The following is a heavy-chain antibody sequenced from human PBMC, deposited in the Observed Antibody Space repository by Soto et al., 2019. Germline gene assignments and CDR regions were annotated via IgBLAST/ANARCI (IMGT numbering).Heavy chain of an antibody. V-gene: IGHV1-18*04. CDR3: ARHHYYYGMDV. CDR2: SSANNGNT. J-gene: IGHJ6*02. Sequence: EASVKVSCKASGYTFTGYYMHWVRQAPGQGLEWMGWSSANNGNTYYAQKLQGRVTMTTDTSTNTAYMDLRSLRSDDTAVYYCARHHYYYGMDVWGQGTTVTVSS. CDR1: GYTFTGYY.